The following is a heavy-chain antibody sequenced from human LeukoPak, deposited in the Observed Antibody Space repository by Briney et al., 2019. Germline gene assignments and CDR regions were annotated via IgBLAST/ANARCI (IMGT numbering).Heavy chain of an antibody. Sequence: GGSLRLSCAASGYTFSSYGMYWVRQTPGKGLEWVAFIRYDGSNKVYVDSVKGRFTISRDNSKNTLYLQMDSLRAEDTAVYYCAKSCSGGSCFPDSWGQGTLVTVSS. V-gene: IGHV3-30*02. D-gene: IGHD2-15*01. CDR3: AKSCSGGSCFPDS. CDR2: IRYDGSNK. J-gene: IGHJ4*02. CDR1: GYTFSSYG.